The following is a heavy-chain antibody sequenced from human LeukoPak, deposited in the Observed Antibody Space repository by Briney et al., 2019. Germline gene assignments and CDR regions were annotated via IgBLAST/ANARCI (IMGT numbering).Heavy chain of an antibody. D-gene: IGHD2-2*02. CDR3: AREGGGYCSSTSCYTDYYYYMDV. CDR2: IWYGGCNK. V-gene: IGHV3-33*01. Sequence: GGSLRLSCAASGFTFSSYGMHWLRQAPGKGLEGGAGIWYGGCNKYYADSVKGRFTISRDNSKNTLYLQMNSLRAEDTAVYYCAREGGGYCSSTSCYTDYYYYMDVWGKGTTVTVSS. J-gene: IGHJ6*03. CDR1: GFTFSSYG.